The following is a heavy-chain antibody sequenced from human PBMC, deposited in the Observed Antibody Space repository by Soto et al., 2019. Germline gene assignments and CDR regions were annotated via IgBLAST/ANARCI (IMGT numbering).Heavy chain of an antibody. V-gene: IGHV4-39*01. Sequence: QLQLQESGPGLVKSSETLSLTCTVSGGSISKSNYFWGWIRQAPGKGLEWIASILYSGTTSYNSSLKSRVGISVDTSKNQFSLERNSVTAAHTAVYYCARLGWGNGDSDYWGQGTLVTVSS. CDR2: ILYSGTT. CDR1: GGSISKSNYF. J-gene: IGHJ4*02. CDR3: ARLGWGNGDSDY. D-gene: IGHD2-21*01.